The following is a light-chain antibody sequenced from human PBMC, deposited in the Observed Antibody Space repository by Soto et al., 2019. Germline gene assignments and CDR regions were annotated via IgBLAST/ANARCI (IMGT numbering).Light chain of an antibody. J-gene: IGLJ1*01. CDR1: SSNIGSNS. V-gene: IGLV1-44*01. Sequence: QAVVTQPPSASGTPGQRVIISCSGSSSNIGSNSVIWYQQLPGTAPKLLIYSDNQRPSGVSNRFSGSKSVNTASLTISWLQAEYEADYYSSTYTSSSTYVFGTGTKVTDL. CDR3: STYTSSSTYV. CDR2: SDN.